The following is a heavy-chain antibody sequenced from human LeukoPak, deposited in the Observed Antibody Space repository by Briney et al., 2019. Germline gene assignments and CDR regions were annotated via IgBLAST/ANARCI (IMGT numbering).Heavy chain of an antibody. D-gene: IGHD3-10*01. V-gene: IGHV4-59*01. CDR2: IYYSGST. Sequence: SETLSLTCTVSGGSISGYYWSWIRQPPGKGLEWIGYIYYSGSTNYNPSLKSRVTISVDTSKNQFSLKLSSVTAADTAVYYCARDGMVRGANNWFDPWGQGTLVTVSS. CDR3: ARDGMVRGANNWFDP. CDR1: GGSISGYY. J-gene: IGHJ5*02.